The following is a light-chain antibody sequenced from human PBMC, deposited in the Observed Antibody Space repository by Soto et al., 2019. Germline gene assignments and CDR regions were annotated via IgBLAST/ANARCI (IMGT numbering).Light chain of an antibody. V-gene: IGKV1-5*03. Sequence: EIQMTQSPSALSASVGDRVIITCRASQSISSWLAWYQQKPGKAPKLLIYKASSLESGVPSRFSGSGSETDFTLTISRLQPDDFATYVRHSRAFGQGTKVDIK. CDR2: KAS. CDR1: QSISSW. J-gene: IGKJ1*01. CDR3: HSRA.